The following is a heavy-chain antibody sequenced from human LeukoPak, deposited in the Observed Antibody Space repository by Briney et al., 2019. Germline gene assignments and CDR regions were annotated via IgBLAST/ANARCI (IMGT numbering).Heavy chain of an antibody. D-gene: IGHD2-21*02. CDR1: GGTFSSHA. CDR3: AVLSDGAYCGGDCFYLDS. V-gene: IGHV1-69*10. J-gene: IGHJ5*01. Sequence: GASVKVSCKASGGTFSSHAMNWVRQAPGQGLEWMGGVIPILDITDYAQKFQGRLTITADKSTGTGYVELSSLRSEDSAVYYCAVLSDGAYCGGDCFYLDSWGQGTLVAVSS. CDR2: VIPILDIT.